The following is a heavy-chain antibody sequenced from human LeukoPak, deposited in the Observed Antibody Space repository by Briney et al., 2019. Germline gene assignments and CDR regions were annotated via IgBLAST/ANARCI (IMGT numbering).Heavy chain of an antibody. Sequence: GGSLRLSCAASGFTFSSYSMNWVRQAPGKGLEWVSSISSGSTYIYYADSMKGRFTISRDNAKKSLYLQMNSLRAEDTAVYYCARVTTAIPDAFDIWGQGTMVTVSS. CDR3: ARVTTAIPDAFDI. D-gene: IGHD2-21*02. V-gene: IGHV3-21*01. CDR1: GFTFSSYS. CDR2: ISSGSTYI. J-gene: IGHJ3*02.